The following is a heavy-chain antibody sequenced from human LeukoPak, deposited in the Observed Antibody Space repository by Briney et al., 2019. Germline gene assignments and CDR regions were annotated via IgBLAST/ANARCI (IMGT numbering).Heavy chain of an antibody. CDR1: GASISSFH. J-gene: IGHJ4*02. Sequence: SETLSLTCTVSGASISSFHWTWIRQPAGKGLEWIGLIYSSGSTIYNPSLKSRVAMSVDMTKNQLSLKLSSVTAADTAMYYCARKDGEYWGQGTLVTVSS. V-gene: IGHV4-4*07. CDR2: IYSSGST. CDR3: ARKDGEY. D-gene: IGHD3-10*01.